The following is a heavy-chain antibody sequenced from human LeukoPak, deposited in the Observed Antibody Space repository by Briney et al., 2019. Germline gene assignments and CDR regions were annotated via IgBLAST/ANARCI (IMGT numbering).Heavy chain of an antibody. V-gene: IGHV3-21*01. J-gene: IGHJ4*02. CDR1: GFTFSSYS. CDR2: ISSSSSYV. Sequence: PGGSLRLSCAASGFTFSSYSMNWVRHAPGKGLEWVSSISSSSSYVYYADSVKGRFTISRDNTKNSLYLQTNSLRAEDTAVYYCAKDGAPYCSGATCYSAADYWGQGTLVTVSS. CDR3: AKDGAPYCSGATCYSAADY. D-gene: IGHD2-15*01.